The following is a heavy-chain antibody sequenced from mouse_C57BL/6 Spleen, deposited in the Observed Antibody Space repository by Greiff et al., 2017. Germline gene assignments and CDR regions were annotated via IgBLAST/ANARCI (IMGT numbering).Heavy chain of an antibody. Sequence: EVQRVESGPGLVKPSQSLSLTCSVTGYSITSGYYWNWIRQFPGNKLEWMGYISYDGSNNYNPSLKNRISITRDTSKNQFFLKLNSVTTEDTATYYCARDDYDGGDYWGQGTTLTVSS. V-gene: IGHV3-6*01. CDR3: ARDDYDGGDY. J-gene: IGHJ2*01. D-gene: IGHD2-4*01. CDR1: GYSITSGYY. CDR2: ISYDGSN.